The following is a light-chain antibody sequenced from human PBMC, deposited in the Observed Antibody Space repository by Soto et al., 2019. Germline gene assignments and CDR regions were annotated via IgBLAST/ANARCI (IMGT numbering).Light chain of an antibody. J-gene: IGKJ5*01. CDR1: QSVSSY. CDR2: DAS. Sequence: EVFFTQSPDTLSLYPGERATLSCRASQSVSSYLAWYQQKPGQAPRLLIYDASNRATGIPARFSGSGSGTDFTLTISSLEPEDFAVYYCQQRSNWPITFGQGRLLAIK. V-gene: IGKV3-11*01. CDR3: QQRSNWPIT.